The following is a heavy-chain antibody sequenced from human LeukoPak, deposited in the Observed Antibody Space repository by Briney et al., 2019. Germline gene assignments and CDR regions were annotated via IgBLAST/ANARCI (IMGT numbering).Heavy chain of an antibody. V-gene: IGHV4-39*02. CDR2: IYYSGST. D-gene: IGHD7-27*01. CDR1: GGSISSSSYY. CDR3: ARDNWGSLDY. Sequence: SETLSLTCTVSGGSISSSSYYWGWIRQPPGKGLEWIGSIYYSGSTYYNPSLKSRVTISVDTSKNQFSLKLSSVTAADTAVYYCARDNWGSLDYWGQGILATVSS. J-gene: IGHJ4*02.